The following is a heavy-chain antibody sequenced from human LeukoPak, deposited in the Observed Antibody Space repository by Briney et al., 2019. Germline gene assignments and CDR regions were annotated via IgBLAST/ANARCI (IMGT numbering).Heavy chain of an antibody. V-gene: IGHV1-69*01. CDR2: IIPIFGTA. Sequence: SVKVSCKASGGTFSSYAISWVRQAPGQGLEWMGGIIPIFGTANYAQKFQGRVTITADESTSTAYMELSSLRSEDTAVYYCALGDSGYDLNHDYWGQGTLATVSS. CDR1: GGTFSSYA. J-gene: IGHJ4*02. CDR3: ALGDSGYDLNHDY. D-gene: IGHD5-12*01.